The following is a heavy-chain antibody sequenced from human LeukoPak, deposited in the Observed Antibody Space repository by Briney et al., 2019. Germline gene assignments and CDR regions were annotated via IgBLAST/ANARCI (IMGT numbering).Heavy chain of an antibody. CDR3: ARDRSTYYYMDV. V-gene: IGHV1-2*06. Sequence: GASVKVSCKVSGYTLTELSMHWVRQAPGQGLEWMGRINPNSGGTNYAQKFQGRVTMTRDTSISTAYMELSRLRSDDTAVYYCARDRSTYYYMDVWGKGTTVTVSS. CDR2: INPNSGGT. CDR1: GYTLTELS. J-gene: IGHJ6*03.